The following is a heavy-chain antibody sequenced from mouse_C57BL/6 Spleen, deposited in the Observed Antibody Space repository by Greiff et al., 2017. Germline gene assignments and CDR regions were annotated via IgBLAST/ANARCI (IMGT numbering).Heavy chain of an antibody. CDR3: ARSVYYGSSYFDY. CDR1: GFTFSDYG. J-gene: IGHJ2*01. D-gene: IGHD1-1*01. CDR2: ISSGSSTI. V-gene: IGHV5-17*01. Sequence: VESGGGLVKPGGSLKLSCAASGFTFSDYGMHWVRQAPEKGLEWVAYISSGSSTIYYADTVKGRFTISRDNAKNTLFLQMTSLRSEDTAMYYCARSVYYGSSYFDYWGQGTTLTVSS.